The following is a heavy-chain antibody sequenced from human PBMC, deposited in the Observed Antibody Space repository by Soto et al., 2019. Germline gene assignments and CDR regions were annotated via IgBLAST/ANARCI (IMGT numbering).Heavy chain of an antibody. J-gene: IGHJ6*02. V-gene: IGHV1-3*01. D-gene: IGHD5-12*01. CDR2: INAGNGNT. Sequence: GASVKVSCKASGYTFTSYAMHWVRQAPGQRLEWMGWINAGNGNTKYSQKFQGRVTITRDTSASTAYMELSSLRSEDTAVYYCARRGGYDYYYYYYGMDVWGQGTTVTVSS. CDR3: ARRGGYDYYYYYYGMDV. CDR1: GYTFTSYA.